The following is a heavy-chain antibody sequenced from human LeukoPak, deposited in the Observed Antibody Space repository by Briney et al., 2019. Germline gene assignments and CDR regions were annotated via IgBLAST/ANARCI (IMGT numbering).Heavy chain of an antibody. CDR3: ARAGYVWGSYRSFDY. J-gene: IGHJ4*02. D-gene: IGHD3-16*02. V-gene: IGHV4-59*08. Sequence: SETLSLTCAVYGGSFSGYYWSWIRQPPGKGLEWIGYIYYSGSTNYNPSLKSRVTISVDTSKNQFSLKLSSVTAADTAVYYCARAGYVWGSYRSFDYWGQGTLVTVSS. CDR2: IYYSGST. CDR1: GGSFSGYY.